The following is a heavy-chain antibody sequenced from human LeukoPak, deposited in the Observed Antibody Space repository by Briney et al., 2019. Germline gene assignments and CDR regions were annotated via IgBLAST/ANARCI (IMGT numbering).Heavy chain of an antibody. D-gene: IGHD6-13*01. CDR3: ARIQYSSSWSDIKVHYYYYMDV. Sequence: ASVTLSCKCSGYTFTVYCMHWVRLGPGQGLEWVGWVNLNSGGRNYAQKFQGRVTMTRDTSISTAYMELSRLRSDDTAVYYCARIQYSSSWSDIKVHYYYYMDVWGKGTTVTVSS. CDR1: GYTFTVYC. CDR2: VNLNSGGR. V-gene: IGHV1-2*02. J-gene: IGHJ6*03.